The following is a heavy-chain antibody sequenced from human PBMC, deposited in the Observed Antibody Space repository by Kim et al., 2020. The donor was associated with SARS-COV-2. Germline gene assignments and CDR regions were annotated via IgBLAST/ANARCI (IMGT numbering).Heavy chain of an antibody. D-gene: IGHD1-26*01. CDR2: LNAGKDDT. CDR3: ARSIYSGAYRPPRIDY. V-gene: IGHV1-3*01. CDR1: GYTFTSYT. Sequence: ASVKVSCKASGYTFTSYTLHWVRQAPGQRLEWVGWLNAGKDDTKYSQKFQGRVTITWDTAASTAYMQLSSLRSEDTAVYYCARSIYSGAYRPPRIDYWGQGTLVTVS. J-gene: IGHJ4*02.